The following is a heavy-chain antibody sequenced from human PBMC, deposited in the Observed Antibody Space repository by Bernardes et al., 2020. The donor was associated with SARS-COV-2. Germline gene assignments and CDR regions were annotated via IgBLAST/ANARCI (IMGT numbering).Heavy chain of an antibody. Sequence: SETLSLTCTVSGGSISSYYWSWIRQPAGKGLEWIGRFYTSGSTNYNPSLKSRVTMSIDMSKNQFSLKLSSVTAADTAVYYCARHFATVTVDGFDIWGQGTMVAVSS. D-gene: IGHD4-17*01. J-gene: IGHJ3*02. CDR2: FYTSGST. V-gene: IGHV4-4*07. CDR3: ARHFATVTVDGFDI. CDR1: GGSISSYY.